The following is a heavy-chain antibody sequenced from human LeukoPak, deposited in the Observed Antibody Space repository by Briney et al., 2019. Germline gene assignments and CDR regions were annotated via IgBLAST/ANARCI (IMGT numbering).Heavy chain of an antibody. Sequence: ASVKVSCKASGYTFTTYAMNWVRQAPGQGLEWMGWINTNTGNPTYAQGFTGRFVFSLDTSVSTAYLQISSLKAEDTAVYYCARDGGSGYSFYYYYYMDVWGKGTTVTVSS. V-gene: IGHV7-4-1*02. J-gene: IGHJ6*03. CDR2: INTNTGNP. CDR3: ARDGGSGYSFYYYYYMDV. D-gene: IGHD3-3*01. CDR1: GYTFTTYA.